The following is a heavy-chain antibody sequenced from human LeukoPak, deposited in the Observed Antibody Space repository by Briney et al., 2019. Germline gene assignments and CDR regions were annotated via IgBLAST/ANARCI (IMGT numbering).Heavy chain of an antibody. V-gene: IGHV4-59*08. CDR1: GVSISSDS. CDR2: LYYVGSP. Sequence: SETLSLTCTVSGVSISSDSWSWIRQPPGKGLEWIGYLYYVGSPSYHPSLKSRVTMSVDTSKNQFSLKLSSVTAADTAVYYCARRVDDYYGSPPRGWSDPWGQGTLVTVSS. CDR3: ARRVDDYYGSPPRGWSDP. J-gene: IGHJ5*02. D-gene: IGHD3-10*01.